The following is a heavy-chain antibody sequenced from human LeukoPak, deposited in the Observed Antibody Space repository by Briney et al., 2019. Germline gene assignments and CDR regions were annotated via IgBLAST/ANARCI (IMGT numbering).Heavy chain of an antibody. CDR2: IYSGGST. Sequence: GGSLRLSCAASGFTFSSNYMSWVRQAPGKGLEWVSVIYSGGSTYYADSVKGRFTISRDNSKNTLYLQMNSLRAEDTALYYCARGLVEMATIYFDYWGQGTLVTVSS. CDR3: ARGLVEMATIYFDY. J-gene: IGHJ4*02. V-gene: IGHV3-53*01. D-gene: IGHD5-24*01. CDR1: GFTFSSNY.